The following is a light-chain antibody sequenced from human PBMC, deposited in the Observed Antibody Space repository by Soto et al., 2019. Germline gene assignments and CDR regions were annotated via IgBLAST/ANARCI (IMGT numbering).Light chain of an antibody. CDR1: QSVSSSY. CDR2: GAS. Sequence: EIVLTQSPGTLSLSPGGRATLSCRASQSVSSSYLAWYQQKPGQAPRLLIYGASSRATGSTDRFSGSGSGTDFTLTISRLEPEDFAVYYCQQYGSSPRTFGQGTKVDIK. V-gene: IGKV3-20*01. CDR3: QQYGSSPRT. J-gene: IGKJ1*01.